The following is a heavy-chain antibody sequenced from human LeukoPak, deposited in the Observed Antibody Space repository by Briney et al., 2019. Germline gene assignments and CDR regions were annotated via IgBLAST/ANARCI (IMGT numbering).Heavy chain of an antibody. CDR3: ARAGSSTLLDY. V-gene: IGHV4-59*01. J-gene: IGHJ4*02. CDR2: IYYSGST. D-gene: IGHD6-13*01. CDR1: GGSISSYY. Sequence: SETLSLTCTVSGGSISSYYWSWIRQPPGTGLEWIGYIYYSGSTNYNPSLTSRVTISVDTSKIQFSLKLSSVTAADTAVYYCARAGSSTLLDYWGQGTLVAVSS.